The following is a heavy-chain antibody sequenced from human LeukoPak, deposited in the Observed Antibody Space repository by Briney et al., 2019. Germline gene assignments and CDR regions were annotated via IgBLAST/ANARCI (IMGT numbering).Heavy chain of an antibody. Sequence: ASVKVSCKASGGTFSSYAISWVRQAPGQGLEWMGRIIPILGIANYAQKFQGRVTITADKSTSTAYMELSSLRSEDTAVYYCARGVIETPNNWFDPWGQGTLVTVSS. D-gene: IGHD3-10*01. J-gene: IGHJ5*02. V-gene: IGHV1-69*04. CDR1: GGTFSSYA. CDR2: IIPILGIA. CDR3: ARGVIETPNNWFDP.